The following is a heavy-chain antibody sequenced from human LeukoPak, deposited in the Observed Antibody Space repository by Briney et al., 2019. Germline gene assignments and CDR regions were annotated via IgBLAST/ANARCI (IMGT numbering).Heavy chain of an antibody. CDR2: IYHSGST. J-gene: IGHJ4*02. D-gene: IGHD2-15*01. CDR3: ARRSEFDNTHYHYFDY. CDR1: GGSIDSRSYY. Sequence: KPSETLSLTCTVSGGSIDSRSYYWDWIRQAPGKGLEWIGTIYHSGSTEYNPSLKSRVAISVDTSKNQFSLILPSVAAADTDVYYCARRSEFDNTHYHYFDYWGQGALVTVSS. V-gene: IGHV4-39*01.